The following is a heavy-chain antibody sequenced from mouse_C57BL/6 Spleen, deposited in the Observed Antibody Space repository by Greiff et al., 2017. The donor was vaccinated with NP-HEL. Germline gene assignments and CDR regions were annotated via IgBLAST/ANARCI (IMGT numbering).Heavy chain of an antibody. CDR3: VREGDYGSDY. CDR1: GYAFSSYW. CDR2: IYPGDGDT. Sequence: QVQLKQSGAELVKPGASVKISCKASGYAFSSYWMNWVKQRPGKGLEWIGQIYPGDGDTNYNGKFKGKATLTADKSSSTAYMQLSSLTSEDSAVYFCVREGDYGSDYWGQGTTLTVSS. J-gene: IGHJ2*01. V-gene: IGHV1-80*01. D-gene: IGHD1-1*01.